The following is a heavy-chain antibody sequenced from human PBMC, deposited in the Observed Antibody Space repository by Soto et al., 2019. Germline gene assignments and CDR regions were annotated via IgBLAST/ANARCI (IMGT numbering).Heavy chain of an antibody. CDR1: GVSISSNGYY. V-gene: IGHV4-39*01. CDR2: IYYSGST. CDR3: ARQFSVYGDYGRYFDF. Sequence: PSETLSLTCTVSGVSISSNGYYLGWIRQPPGKGLEWIGTIYYSGSTYYNPSLKSRVTISVDTSKNQFSLKLSSVTAADTAVYYCARQFSVYGDYGRYFDFWGQGTLVTVSS. D-gene: IGHD4-17*01. J-gene: IGHJ4*02.